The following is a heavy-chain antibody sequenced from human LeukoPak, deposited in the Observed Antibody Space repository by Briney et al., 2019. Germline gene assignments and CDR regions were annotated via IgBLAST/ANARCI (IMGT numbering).Heavy chain of an antibody. CDR1: GYTFTSYG. D-gene: IGHD2-2*01. CDR3: ARGNRQKYCSSTSCYPTDY. Sequence: GASVKVSCKASGYTFTSYGISWVRQAPGQGLEWMGWISAYNGNTNYAQKLQGRATMTTDTSTSTAYMELRSLRSDDTAVYYCARGNRQKYCSSTSCYPTDYWGQGTLVTVSS. CDR2: ISAYNGNT. J-gene: IGHJ4*02. V-gene: IGHV1-18*01.